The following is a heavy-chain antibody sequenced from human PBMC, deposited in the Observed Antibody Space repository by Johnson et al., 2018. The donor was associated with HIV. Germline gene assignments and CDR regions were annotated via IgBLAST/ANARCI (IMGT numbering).Heavy chain of an antibody. J-gene: IGHJ3*02. V-gene: IGHV3-30*03. CDR1: SYG. CDR3: VRPAAAGRDDAFDI. CDR2: ISYDGSNK. Sequence: SYGMHWVRQAPGKGLEWVAVISYDGSNKYYADSVKGRFTISRDNAKNTLYLQMNSLRAEDTAVYYCVRPAAAGRDDAFDIWGQGTMVTVSS. D-gene: IGHD6-13*01.